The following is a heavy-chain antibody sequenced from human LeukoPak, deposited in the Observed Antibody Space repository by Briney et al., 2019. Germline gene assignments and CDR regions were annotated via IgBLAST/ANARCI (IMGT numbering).Heavy chain of an antibody. CDR3: AKDRNYYGSGSLGY. D-gene: IGHD3-10*01. Sequence: GGSLRLSCAPSGFTFSNYGIHWVRQAPGKGLEWVAFIRYDGSNKYYADSVKGRFTISRDNSKNTLYLQMNSLRAEDTAVYYCAKDRNYYGSGSLGYWGQGTLVTVSS. CDR1: GFTFSNYG. J-gene: IGHJ4*02. V-gene: IGHV3-30*02. CDR2: IRYDGSNK.